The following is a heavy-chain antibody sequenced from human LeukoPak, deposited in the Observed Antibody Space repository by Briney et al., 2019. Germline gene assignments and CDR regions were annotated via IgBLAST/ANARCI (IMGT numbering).Heavy chain of an antibody. CDR1: GFTFSSYS. J-gene: IGHJ4*02. CDR3: ARTDFWGNFDY. D-gene: IGHD3-3*01. V-gene: IGHV3-48*01. CDR2: ISSSSSTI. Sequence: PGGSLRLSRAASGFTFSSYSMNWVRQAPGKGLEWVSYISSSSSTIYYADSVKGRFTISRDNAKNSLYLQMNSLRAEDTAVYYCARTDFWGNFDYWGQGTLVTVSS.